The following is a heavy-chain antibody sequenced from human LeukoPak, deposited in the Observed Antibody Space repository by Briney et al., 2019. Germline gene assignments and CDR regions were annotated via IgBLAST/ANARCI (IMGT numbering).Heavy chain of an antibody. CDR1: GGSFSGYY. V-gene: IGHV4-34*01. D-gene: IGHD2-15*01. Sequence: SETLSLTCAVYGGSFSGYYWSWIRQPPGKGLEWIGEINLSGSTNYNPSLKSRVTISVDTSKNQFSLKLSSVTAADTAVYYCARGRMVVVAATRVGSRHWFDPWGQGTLVTVSS. CDR3: ARGRMVVVAATRVGSRHWFDP. J-gene: IGHJ5*02. CDR2: INLSGST.